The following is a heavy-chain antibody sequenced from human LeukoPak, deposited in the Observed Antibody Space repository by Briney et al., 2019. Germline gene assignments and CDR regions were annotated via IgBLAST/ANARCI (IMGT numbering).Heavy chain of an antibody. CDR2: TYYGSKWYN. J-gene: IGHJ5*02. D-gene: IGHD1-1*01. V-gene: IGHV6-1*01. CDR3: ARDPRDGNWKNRWFEP. Sequence: SQTLSLTCGISGESVSSNSAAWNWIRQSPSRGLEWLGRTYYGSKWYNDYAVSVKSRIIINPDTSMNQVSLQLNSVTPEDTAVYYCARDPRDGNWKNRWFEPWGQGTLVTVSS. CDR1: GESVSSNSAA.